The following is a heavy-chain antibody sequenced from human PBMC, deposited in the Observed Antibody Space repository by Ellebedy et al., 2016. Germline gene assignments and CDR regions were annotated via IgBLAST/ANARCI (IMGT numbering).Heavy chain of an antibody. CDR3: AHRTWKWLALHY. CDR1: GFSLNTSGVG. CDR2: IFWDDDK. J-gene: IGHJ4*02. D-gene: IGHD6-19*01. Sequence: SGPTLVKPTQTLTLTCTFSGFSLNTSGVGVGWLRQPPGKALEWLALIFWDDDKRYSPSLKSRLTITKDTSKNQVVLTMTNMDPADTATYYCAHRTWKWLALHYWGQGTLVTVSS. V-gene: IGHV2-5*02.